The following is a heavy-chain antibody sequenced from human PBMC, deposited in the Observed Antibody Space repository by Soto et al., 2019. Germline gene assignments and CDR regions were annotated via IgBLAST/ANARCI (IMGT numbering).Heavy chain of an antibody. D-gene: IGHD4-17*01. CDR3: ASLRNPYGAYDY. J-gene: IGHJ4*02. V-gene: IGHV3-66*01. Sequence: EVQLVVSGGGLVQPGGSLRLSCAASGFTVSSNFMSWVRQAPGKGLEWVSIIYSDGSTYYADSVKGRFTISRDNSKNTLYLQMNSLRADDTAVYYCASLRNPYGAYDYWGQGTLVTVSS. CDR2: IYSDGST. CDR1: GFTVSSNF.